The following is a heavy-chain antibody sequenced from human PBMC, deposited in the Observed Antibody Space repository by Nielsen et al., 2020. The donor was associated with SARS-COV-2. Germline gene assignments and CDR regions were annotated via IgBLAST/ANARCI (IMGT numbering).Heavy chain of an antibody. J-gene: IGHJ6*03. Sequence: GGSLRLSCAASGFTFSSYAMHWVRQAPGKGLEWVAVISYDGSNKYYADSVKGRFTISRDNSKNTLYLQMNSLRAEDTAVYYCARGRGRGYYYMDVWGKGTTVTVSS. CDR3: ARGRGRGYYYMDV. D-gene: IGHD3-10*01. CDR2: ISYDGSNK. CDR1: GFTFSSYA. V-gene: IGHV3-30-3*01.